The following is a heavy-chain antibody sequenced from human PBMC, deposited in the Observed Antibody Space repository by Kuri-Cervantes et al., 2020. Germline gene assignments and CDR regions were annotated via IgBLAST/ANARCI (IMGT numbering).Heavy chain of an antibody. V-gene: IGHV4-34*01. CDR1: GYSISSDYY. Sequence: SETLSLTCAVSGYSISSDYYWNWVRQPPGKGLEWIGEINHSGSTNYKPSLRSRVTTSVDTSKNQFSLNLRSVTAADTAVYYCARVEAYSYGSYLFDYWGKGTLVTVSS. CDR3: ARVEAYSYGSYLFDY. D-gene: IGHD5-18*01. CDR2: INHSGST. J-gene: IGHJ4*02.